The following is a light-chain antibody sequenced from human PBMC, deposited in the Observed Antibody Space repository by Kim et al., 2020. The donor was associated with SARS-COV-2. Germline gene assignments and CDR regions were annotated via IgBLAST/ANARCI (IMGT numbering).Light chain of an antibody. Sequence: SPGETVTLSCRTSHSVSSISLAWYQQLPGQAPRLLIYGASVRATGVPARFSGSGSGTCFTLTISRLEPADFAVYYCQQYGRSLFTFGQGTRLEIK. V-gene: IGKV3-20*01. CDR2: GAS. J-gene: IGKJ5*01. CDR3: QQYGRSLFT. CDR1: HSVSSIS.